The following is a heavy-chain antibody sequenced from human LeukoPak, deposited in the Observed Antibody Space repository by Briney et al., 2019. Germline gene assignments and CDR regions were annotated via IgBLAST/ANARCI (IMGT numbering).Heavy chain of an antibody. V-gene: IGHV4-59*01. D-gene: IGHD7-27*01. CDR3: ARGFGWGSALYWYFDL. J-gene: IGHJ2*01. Sequence: SETLSLTCTVSGGSISSYYWSWIRQPPGKGLEWIGYIYYSGSTNYNPSLKSRVTISVDTSKNQFSLKLSSVTAADTAVYYCARGFGWGSALYWYFDLWGRGTLVTVSP. CDR2: IYYSGST. CDR1: GGSISSYY.